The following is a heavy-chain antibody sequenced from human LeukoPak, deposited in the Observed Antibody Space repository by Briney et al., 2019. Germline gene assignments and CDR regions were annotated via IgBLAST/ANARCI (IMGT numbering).Heavy chain of an antibody. CDR3: VRGRYYFDY. V-gene: IGHV3-9*01. D-gene: IGHD5-24*01. Sequence: GGSLRLSCAASGFTFDDYAMHWVRQAPGKGLEWVPGISWNSGSIGYADSVKGRFTISRDNAKNSLYLQMNNLRAEDTAVYYCVRGRYYFDYWGQGTLVTVSS. J-gene: IGHJ4*02. CDR1: GFTFDDYA. CDR2: ISWNSGSI.